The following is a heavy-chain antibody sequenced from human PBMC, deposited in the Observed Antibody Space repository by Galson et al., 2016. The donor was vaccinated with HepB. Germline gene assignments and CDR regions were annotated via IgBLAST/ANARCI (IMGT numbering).Heavy chain of an antibody. D-gene: IGHD2/OR15-2a*01. J-gene: IGHJ6*02. CDR2: SGTGNGYK. V-gene: IGHV3-21*01. Sequence: SLRLSCAASGFTFSTYSMSWVRQAPGRGLEWVSSSGTGNGYKYYADSVKGRVTIFRDDAKNSLYLQMDSLRAEDTAIYYCVKSSEGLLRYSGMDVWGQGTTVTVSS. CDR1: GFTFSTYS. CDR3: VKSSEGLLRYSGMDV.